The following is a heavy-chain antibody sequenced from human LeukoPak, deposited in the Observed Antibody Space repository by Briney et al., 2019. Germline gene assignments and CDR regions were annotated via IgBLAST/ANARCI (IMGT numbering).Heavy chain of an antibody. CDR1: GYTFTGYY. J-gene: IGHJ3*02. V-gene: IGHV1-2*02. Sequence: GASVKVSCKASGYTFTGYYMHWVRQAPGQGLEWMGWINPNSGGTNYAQKFQGRVTMTRDTSISTAYMELSRLRSDDTAVYYCARELELMWLVRLRGSAFDIWGQGTMVTVSS. D-gene: IGHD6-19*01. CDR2: INPNSGGT. CDR3: ARELELMWLVRLRGSAFDI.